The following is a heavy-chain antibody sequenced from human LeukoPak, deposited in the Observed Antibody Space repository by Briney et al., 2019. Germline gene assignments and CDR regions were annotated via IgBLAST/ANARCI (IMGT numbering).Heavy chain of an antibody. J-gene: IGHJ4*02. CDR3: AKEREYYDSSGYSGFDY. Sequence: GGSLRLSCAASGFTFSAYAMNWVRQAPGKGLEWVSCISGSGGRTYYADSVKGRFTISRDNSKNTLYLQLNGLRAEDTAVYYCAKEREYYDSSGYSGFDYWGQGTLVTVSS. V-gene: IGHV3-23*01. CDR2: ISGSGGRT. CDR1: GFTFSAYA. D-gene: IGHD3-22*01.